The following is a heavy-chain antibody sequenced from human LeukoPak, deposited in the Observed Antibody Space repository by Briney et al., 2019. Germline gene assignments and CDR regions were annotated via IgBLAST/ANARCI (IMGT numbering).Heavy chain of an antibody. V-gene: IGHV3-30-3*01. D-gene: IGHD3-22*01. CDR3: ARLDDSGYYYAN. J-gene: IGHJ4*02. CDR2: ISYDGSNK. CDR1: GFTFSSYA. Sequence: GRSLRLSCAASGFTFSSYAMHWVRQAPGKGLEWVAVISYDGSNKYYADSVKGRFTISRDNSKNTLYLQMNSLRAEDTAVYYCARLDDSGYYYANWGQGTLVTVSS.